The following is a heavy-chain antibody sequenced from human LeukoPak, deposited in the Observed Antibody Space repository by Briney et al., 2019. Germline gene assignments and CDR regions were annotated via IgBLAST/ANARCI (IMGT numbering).Heavy chain of an antibody. CDR2: ITRSSNYI. D-gene: IGHD3-22*01. J-gene: IGHJ4*02. V-gene: IGHV3-21*01. CDR3: ASSRYDSSGYYGIIAY. Sequence: GGSLRLSCAASGFSYYSMNWVRQAPGKGLEWVSSITRSSNYIYYADSVKGRFTISRDNAKNSLYLQMNSLRAEDTAVYYCASSRYDSSGYYGIIAYWGQGTLVTVSS. CDR1: GFSYYS.